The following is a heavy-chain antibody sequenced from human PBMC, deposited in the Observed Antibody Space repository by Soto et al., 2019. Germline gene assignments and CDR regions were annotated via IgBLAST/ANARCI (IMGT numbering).Heavy chain of an antibody. Sequence: GGPLNLSCAASNLPSGSHLWNWVRPAPGKGLEWVSTISSNGENTHYADTVKGRFIISSDTSSTTVALQMNSLRVEYMAIYYCVSWVSAHFDSWGQGTLVNRSS. V-gene: IGHV3-23*01. J-gene: IGHJ4*01. CDR1: NLPSGSHL. D-gene: IGHD6-13*01. CDR2: ISSNGENT. CDR3: VSWVSAHFDS.